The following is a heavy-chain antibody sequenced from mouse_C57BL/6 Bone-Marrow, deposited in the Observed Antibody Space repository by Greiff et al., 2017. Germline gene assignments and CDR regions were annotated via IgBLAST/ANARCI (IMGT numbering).Heavy chain of an antibody. J-gene: IGHJ3*01. V-gene: IGHV1-59*01. CDR2: IDPSDCFT. Sequence: QVQLQQPGAELVRPGTSVKLSCKASGFTFTSYWMHWVKQRPGQGLEWIGVIDPSDCFTNYNQKFKGKDTLTVDTSSSTAYMQLSSLTSEDSAVYYCAREIGGWFAYWGQGTLVTVSA. CDR1: GFTFTSYW. CDR3: AREIGGWFAY.